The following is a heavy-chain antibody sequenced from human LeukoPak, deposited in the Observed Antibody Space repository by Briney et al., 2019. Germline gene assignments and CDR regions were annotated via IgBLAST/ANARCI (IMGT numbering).Heavy chain of an antibody. J-gene: IGHJ4*02. D-gene: IGHD5-24*01. CDR1: GYTFTHQW. Sequence: GESLKISCDASGYTFTHQWIGWVRQMPGTGLEWVGIIYPRDSDTIYSPSFQGQVTISADKSISTAYLQWSSLKASDTAMYYCARLGAGYNSYYFDYWGQGTLVTVPS. CDR2: IYPRDSDT. V-gene: IGHV5-51*01. CDR3: ARLGAGYNSYYFDY.